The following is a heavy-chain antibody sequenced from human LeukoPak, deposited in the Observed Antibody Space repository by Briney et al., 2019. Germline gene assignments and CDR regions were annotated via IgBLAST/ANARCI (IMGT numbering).Heavy chain of an antibody. CDR1: GXTFSRYG. CDR3: ARDLRLGYYDSSFPDY. CDR2: VWYDGSKK. Sequence: PGGSLRLSCAASGXTFSRYGMHWVRQGPGKGLESVGVVWYDGSKKYYADSVKGRFTISRDNSKNTLYLQMNSLRAEDTAVYYCARDLRLGYYDSSFPDYWGQGILVTVSS. J-gene: IGHJ4*02. V-gene: IGHV3-33*01. D-gene: IGHD3-22*01.